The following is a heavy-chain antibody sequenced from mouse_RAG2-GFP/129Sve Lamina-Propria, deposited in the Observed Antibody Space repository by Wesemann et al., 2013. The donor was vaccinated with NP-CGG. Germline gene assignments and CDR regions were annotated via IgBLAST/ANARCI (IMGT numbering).Heavy chain of an antibody. D-gene: IGHD1-1*01. J-gene: IGHJ2*01. CDR2: IYPSDSET. CDR1: GYTFTSYW. CDR3: ARQGYGSSSDYFDY. Sequence: QVQLQQPGAELVRPGSSVKLSCKASGYTFTSYWMDWVKQRPGQGLEWIGNIYPSDSETHYNQKFKDKATLTVDKSSSTAYMQLSSLTSEDSAVYYCARQGYGSSSDYFDYWGQGTTLTVSS. V-gene: IGHV1-61*01.